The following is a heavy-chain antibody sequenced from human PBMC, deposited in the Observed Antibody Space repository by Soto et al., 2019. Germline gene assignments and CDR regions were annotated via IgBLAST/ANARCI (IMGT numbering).Heavy chain of an antibody. CDR1: GYSFTSHW. Sequence: PGESLKISCQGSGYSFTSHWITWGRQTPGKGPGWVGRIDPSDSYTNYSPSFQGRVTISADRSISTAFLQWSSLEASDTAIYYCARRLSGPKEEYNAYYFYGLDVWGQGTTVTVSS. D-gene: IGHD1-1*01. CDR3: ARRLSGPKEEYNAYYFYGLDV. V-gene: IGHV5-10-1*01. J-gene: IGHJ6*02. CDR2: IDPSDSYT.